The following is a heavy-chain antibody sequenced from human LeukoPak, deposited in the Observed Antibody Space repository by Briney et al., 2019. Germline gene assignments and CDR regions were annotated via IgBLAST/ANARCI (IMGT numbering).Heavy chain of an antibody. CDR2: ISYDGSNK. Sequence: GGSLRLSCAASGFDFRSYAMSWVRRAPGKGLEWVAVISYDGSNKYYADSVKGRFTISRDNSKNALYLQMNSLRAEDTAVYYCADPPRDIWGQGTMVTVSS. CDR1: GFDFRSYA. V-gene: IGHV3-30*03. CDR3: ADPPRDI. J-gene: IGHJ3*02.